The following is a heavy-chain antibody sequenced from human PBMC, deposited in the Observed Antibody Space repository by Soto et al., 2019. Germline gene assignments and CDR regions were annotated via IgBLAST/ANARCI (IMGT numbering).Heavy chain of an antibody. D-gene: IGHD2-15*01. J-gene: IGHJ6*02. Sequence: QVQLVQSGAEVKKPGSSVKVSCKASGGTFSSYTISWVRQAPGQGLEWMGRIIPILGIANYAQKFQGRVTITAXXSXSXDYMELSSLRSEDTAVYYCARDEAYCSGGSCYGMDVWGQGTTVTVSS. CDR3: ARDEAYCSGGSCYGMDV. CDR1: GGTFSSYT. V-gene: IGHV1-69*08. CDR2: IIPILGIA.